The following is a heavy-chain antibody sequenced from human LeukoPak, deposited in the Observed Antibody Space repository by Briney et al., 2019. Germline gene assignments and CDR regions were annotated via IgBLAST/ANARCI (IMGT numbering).Heavy chain of an antibody. J-gene: IGHJ3*02. CDR3: ANEDYAIAFDI. CDR2: ISWNSGSI. Sequence: GGSLRLSCAASGFTFDDYAMHWVRQAPGKGLEWVSGISWNSGSIGYADSVKGRFIISRDNAKNSLYLQMNSLRAEDTALYYCANEDYAIAFDIWGQGTMVTVSS. V-gene: IGHV3-9*01. D-gene: IGHD4-17*01. CDR1: GFTFDDYA.